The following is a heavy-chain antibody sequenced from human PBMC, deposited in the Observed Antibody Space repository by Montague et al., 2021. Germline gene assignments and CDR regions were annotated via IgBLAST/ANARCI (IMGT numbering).Heavy chain of an antibody. CDR3: ARRGGQGNWFDP. CDR1: GGSLSNYY. J-gene: IGHJ5*02. CDR2: FFGSGTT. Sequence: SETLSLTCTVSGGSLSNYYWSWIRQPPGKGLEWIGYFFGSGTTNYNPSLKSRVTISVDTSKNQFSLKLSSAIAADTAIYYCARRGGQGNWFDPWGQGTLVTVSS. V-gene: IGHV4-59*01.